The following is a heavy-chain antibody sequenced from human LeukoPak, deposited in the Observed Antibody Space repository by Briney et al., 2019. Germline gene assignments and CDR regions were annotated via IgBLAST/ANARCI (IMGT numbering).Heavy chain of an antibody. CDR1: GFTFSSYA. CDR3: ARDPYYDGSGYHAY. CDR2: ISYDGSNK. D-gene: IGHD3-22*01. Sequence: GGSLRLSCAASGFTFSSYAMHWVRQAPGKGLEWVAVISYDGSNKYYADSVKGRFTISRDNSKNTLYLQMNSLRAEDTAVYYCARDPYYDGSGYHAYWGQGTLVTVSS. J-gene: IGHJ4*02. V-gene: IGHV3-30*04.